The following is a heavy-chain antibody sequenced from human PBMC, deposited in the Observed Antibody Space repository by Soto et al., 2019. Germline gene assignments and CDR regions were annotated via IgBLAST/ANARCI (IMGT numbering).Heavy chain of an antibody. CDR3: ARHVSWFGPRGMDV. CDR2: IYYSGST. D-gene: IGHD3-10*01. Sequence: SETLSLTCTVSGGSISSSSYYWGWIRQPPGKGLEWIGSIYYSGSTYYNPSLKSRVTISVDTSKNQFSLKLSSVTAADTAVYYCARHVSWFGPRGMDVWGQGTTVTVSS. CDR1: GGSISSSSYY. J-gene: IGHJ6*02. V-gene: IGHV4-39*01.